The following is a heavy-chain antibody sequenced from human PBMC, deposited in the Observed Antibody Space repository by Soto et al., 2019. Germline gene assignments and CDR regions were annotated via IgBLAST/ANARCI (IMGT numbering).Heavy chain of an antibody. CDR1: GYTFTSYG. CDR2: ISAYNGNA. Sequence: GASVKVSCKASGYTFTSYGISWVRQAPGQGLEWMGGISAYNGNANYAQKLQGRVTMTADESTSTAYMELSSLRSEDTAVYYCARDREVGAARPGPVTDWGQGTLVTVSS. D-gene: IGHD6-6*01. CDR3: ARDREVGAARPGPVTD. J-gene: IGHJ4*02. V-gene: IGHV1-18*01.